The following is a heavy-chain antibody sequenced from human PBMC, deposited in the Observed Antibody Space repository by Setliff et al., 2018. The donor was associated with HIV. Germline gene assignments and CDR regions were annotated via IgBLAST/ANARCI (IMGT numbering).Heavy chain of an antibody. J-gene: IGHJ4*02. D-gene: IGHD3-10*01. Sequence: SGPTLVNPTQTLTLTCTFSGFSLSPRGMSVSWIRQPPGNALEWLARIDWDDAKYYSTSLKTRLTISKDTSKNQVVLTMTNMDPVDTATYYCARGSESLTYFDNLGPGTLVTVSS. V-gene: IGHV2-70*11. CDR1: GFSLSPRGMS. CDR2: IDWDDAK. CDR3: ARGSESLTYFDN.